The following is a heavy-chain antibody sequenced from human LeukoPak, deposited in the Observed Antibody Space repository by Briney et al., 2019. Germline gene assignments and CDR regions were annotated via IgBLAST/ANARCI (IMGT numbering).Heavy chain of an antibody. J-gene: IGHJ4*02. CDR1: RFIFSIYV. V-gene: IGHV3-23*01. CDR2: ISGGAGSA. D-gene: IGHD3-10*01. Sequence: PGGSLRLSCAASRFIFSIYVTNWVRQAPGKGLEWVSSISGGAGSASYADSVKGRFTMSRDNSKNTLYLQMNSLRAEDTAVYYCAKDGGYGSGNYYPDYWGQGTLVTVSS. CDR3: AKDGGYGSGNYYPDY.